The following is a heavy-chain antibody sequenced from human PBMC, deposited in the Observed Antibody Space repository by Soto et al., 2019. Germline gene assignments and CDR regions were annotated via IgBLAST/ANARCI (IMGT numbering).Heavy chain of an antibody. CDR1: GYTFTSYD. D-gene: IGHD4-17*01. V-gene: IGHV1-8*01. J-gene: IGHJ3*02. CDR3: ARLQQYYGGKPGDAFDI. CDR2: MNPNSGNT. Sequence: GASVKVSCKASGYTFTSYDINWLRQATGQGLEWMGWMNPNSGNTGYAQKFQGRVTMTRNTSISTAYMELSSLRSEDTAVYYCARLQQYYGGKPGDAFDIWGQGTMVTVSS.